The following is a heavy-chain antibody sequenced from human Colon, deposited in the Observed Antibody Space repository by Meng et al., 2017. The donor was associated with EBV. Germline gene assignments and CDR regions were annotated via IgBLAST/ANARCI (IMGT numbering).Heavy chain of an antibody. CDR3: ARRVGTGFDY. Sequence: EVHLVESGGXLVKPGXSLSLSCVGSGFIFRTYSMNWVRQAPGKGLDWVASLSDSGTYMYYADSVRGRFTISGDYAKNSLYLEMNSLTAEDTGVYYCARRVGTGFDYWGQGTLVTVSS. V-gene: IGHV3-21*01. CDR2: LSDSGTYM. CDR1: GFIFRTYS. D-gene: IGHD1-1*01. J-gene: IGHJ4*02.